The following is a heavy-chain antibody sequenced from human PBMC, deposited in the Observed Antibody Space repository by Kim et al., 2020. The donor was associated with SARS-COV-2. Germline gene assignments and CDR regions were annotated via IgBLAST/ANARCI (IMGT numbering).Heavy chain of an antibody. J-gene: IGHJ5*02. D-gene: IGHD3-10*01. Sequence: SLKSRVTISVDTSKNQFSLKLSSVTAADTAVYYCARLFRFGQFPSEPFDPWGQGTLVTVSS. V-gene: IGHV4-39*01. CDR3: ARLFRFGQFPSEPFDP.